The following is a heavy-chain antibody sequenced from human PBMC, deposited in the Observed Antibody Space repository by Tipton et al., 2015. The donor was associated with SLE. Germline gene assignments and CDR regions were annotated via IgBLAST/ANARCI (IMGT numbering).Heavy chain of an antibody. CDR1: GFTFSSYW. CDR2: IKQDGSEK. V-gene: IGHV3-7*01. D-gene: IGHD6-6*01. J-gene: IGHJ6*02. Sequence: SLRLSCAASGFTFSSYWMSWVRQAPGKGLEWVANIKQDGSEKYYVDSVKGRFTISRDNAENSLYLQMNSLRAEDTAVYYCARDQEYTQYYYYYGMDVWGQGTTVTVSS. CDR3: ARDQEYTQYYYYYGMDV.